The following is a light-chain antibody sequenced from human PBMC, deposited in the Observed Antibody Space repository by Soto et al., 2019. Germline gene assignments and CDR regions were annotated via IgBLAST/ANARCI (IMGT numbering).Light chain of an antibody. CDR3: QPYNNWPT. J-gene: IGKJ1*01. CDR2: GAS. CDR1: QSVRSN. V-gene: IGKV3-15*01. Sequence: IVVTQSPATLSVSPGERATLSCRASQSVRSNLGWYQQKPGQAPRLLIYGASARATGIPARFSGIGSGTEFTLTISSMQSEDFAVYYCQPYNNWPTFGQGTKVDIK.